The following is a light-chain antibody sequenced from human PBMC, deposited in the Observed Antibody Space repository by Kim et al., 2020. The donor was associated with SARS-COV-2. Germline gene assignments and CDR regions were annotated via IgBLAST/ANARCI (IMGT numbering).Light chain of an antibody. CDR3: QQLNSYRRT. CDR2: AAS. Sequence: DIQLTQSPSFLSASVGDRVTITCRASQGISSYLAWYQQKPGKAPKLLIYAASTLQSGVPSRFSGSGSGTEFTLTISSLQPEDFATYYCQQLNSYRRTFGQGTKLEI. V-gene: IGKV1-9*01. J-gene: IGKJ1*01. CDR1: QGISSY.